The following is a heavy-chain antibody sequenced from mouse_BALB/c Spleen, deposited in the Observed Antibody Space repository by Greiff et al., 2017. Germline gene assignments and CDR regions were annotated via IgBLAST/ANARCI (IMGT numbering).Heavy chain of an antibody. CDR3: ARSASSYAMDY. J-gene: IGHJ4*01. D-gene: IGHD6-1*01. Sequence: VQLQQSGAELARPGASVKLSCKASGYTFTDYYINWVKQRTGQGLEWIGEIYPGSGNTYYNEKLKGKATLTADKSSSTAYMQLSSLTSEDSAVYFCARSASSYAMDYWGQGTSVTVSS. V-gene: IGHV1-77*01. CDR2: IYPGSGNT. CDR1: GYTFTDYY.